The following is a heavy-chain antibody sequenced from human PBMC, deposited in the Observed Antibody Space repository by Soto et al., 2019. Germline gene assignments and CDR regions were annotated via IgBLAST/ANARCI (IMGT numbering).Heavy chain of an antibody. CDR3: ASSGRDLGSSSPKGKNYYSYYGLDV. V-gene: IGHV4-59*01. CDR2: IYYSGNT. D-gene: IGHD6-13*01. CDR1: GGSISSYY. J-gene: IGHJ6*02. Sequence: SETLSLTCSVSGGSISSYYWSWIRQPPGKGLEWIGYIYYSGNTNYNPSLKSRVTISVDTSKNQISLKVYSVTAADTALYYCASSGRDLGSSSPKGKNYYSYYGLDVWGQGTTVTVSS.